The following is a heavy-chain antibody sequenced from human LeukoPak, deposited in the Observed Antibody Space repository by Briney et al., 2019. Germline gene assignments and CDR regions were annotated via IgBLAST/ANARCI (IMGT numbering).Heavy chain of an antibody. V-gene: IGHV1-69*04. CDR1: GGTFSSYA. Sequence: SVKVSCKASGGTFSSYAISWVRQAPGQGLEWMGRIIPILGIANYAQKFQGRVTITADKSTSTAYMELSSLRSEDTAVYYCARDDIVVVTGSLGLGFDPWGQGTLVTVSS. CDR2: IIPILGIA. J-gene: IGHJ5*02. D-gene: IGHD2-21*02. CDR3: ARDDIVVVTGSLGLGFDP.